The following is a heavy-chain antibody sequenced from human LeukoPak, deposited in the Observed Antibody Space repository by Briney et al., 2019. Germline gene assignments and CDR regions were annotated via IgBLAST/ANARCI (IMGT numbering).Heavy chain of an antibody. J-gene: IGHJ3*02. V-gene: IGHV4-31*03. CDR3: ARVEGSWAFDI. Sequence: SQTLSLTCTVSGDSISSGGYYWNWIRLHPGKGLEWIGYIYYSGSTYYNPSLKSRVSMSVDTSKDPFSLKLSSVTAADTAVYYCARVEGSWAFDIWGQGTMVTVSS. CDR2: IYYSGST. CDR1: GDSISSGGYY. D-gene: IGHD3-10*01.